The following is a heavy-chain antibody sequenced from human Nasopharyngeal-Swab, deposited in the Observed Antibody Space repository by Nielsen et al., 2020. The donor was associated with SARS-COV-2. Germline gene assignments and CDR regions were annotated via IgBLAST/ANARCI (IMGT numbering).Heavy chain of an antibody. CDR2: TLYRSKWYN. Sequence: SQTLSLTCAISGDSVSSHSAGWNWIRQSPSRGLEWPGRTLYRSKWYNDYAESVKSRIAVNPDTSKNQFPLQLNSVTPEDTAVYYCARGRDFSFDSWGQGTLVTASS. J-gene: IGHJ4*02. V-gene: IGHV6-1*01. D-gene: IGHD3-3*01. CDR1: GDSVSSHSAG. CDR3: ARGRDFSFDS.